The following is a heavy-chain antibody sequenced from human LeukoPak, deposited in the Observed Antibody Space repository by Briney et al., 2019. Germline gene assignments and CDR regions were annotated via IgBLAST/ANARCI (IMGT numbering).Heavy chain of an antibody. CDR1: GFSFSSSY. D-gene: IGHD3-10*01. Sequence: GSLRLSCVASGFSFSSSYMSWVRQAPGKGLEWVANKKQDGNEKHYVDSVKGRFTISRDNAKSSLYLQMNRLRADDTAVYYCARDPRGSEYSHFDSWGQGTLVTVSS. CDR3: ARDPRGSEYSHFDS. CDR2: KKQDGNEK. V-gene: IGHV3-7*01. J-gene: IGHJ4*02.